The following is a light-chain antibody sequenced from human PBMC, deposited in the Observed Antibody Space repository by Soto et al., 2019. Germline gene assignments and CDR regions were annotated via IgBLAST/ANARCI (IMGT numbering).Light chain of an antibody. CDR3: CSYAGTNTYV. J-gene: IGLJ1*01. Sequence: QSVLTQPASVSGSPGQSISISCTGTSSDVGNFNLVSWYQHHPGKAPKLIIFEVSRRPSGVSNRFSGSKSGNTASLTISGLQTEDEADYHCCSYAGTNTYVFGTGTKVPV. CDR2: EVS. CDR1: SSDVGNFNL. V-gene: IGLV2-23*02.